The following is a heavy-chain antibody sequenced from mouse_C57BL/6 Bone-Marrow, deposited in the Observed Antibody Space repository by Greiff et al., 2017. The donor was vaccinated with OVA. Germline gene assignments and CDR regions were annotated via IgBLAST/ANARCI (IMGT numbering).Heavy chain of an antibody. CDR3: ARGGYDYGWYFDV. V-gene: IGHV1-78*01. CDR1: GYTFTDHT. D-gene: IGHD2-4*01. J-gene: IGHJ1*03. Sequence: QVQLQQSDAELVKPGASVKISCKASGYTFTDHTIHWMKQRPEQGLEWIGYIYPSDGSTKYNEKFKGKATLTADKSSSTAYMQLNSLTSEDSAVYFCARGGYDYGWYFDVWGTGTTVTVSS. CDR2: IYPSDGST.